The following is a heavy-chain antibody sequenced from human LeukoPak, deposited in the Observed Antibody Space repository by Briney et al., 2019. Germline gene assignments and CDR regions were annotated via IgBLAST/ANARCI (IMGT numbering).Heavy chain of an antibody. D-gene: IGHD4-17*01. J-gene: IGHJ4*02. V-gene: IGHV3-30*03. CDR1: GFTFSSYG. Sequence: GGSLRLSCAASGFTFSSYGMHWVRQAPGKGLEWVAVISYDGSNKYYADSVKGRFTISRDNSKNTLYLQMNSLRAEDTAVYYCARNYGAGYWGQGTLVTVSS. CDR3: ARNYGAGY. CDR2: ISYDGSNK.